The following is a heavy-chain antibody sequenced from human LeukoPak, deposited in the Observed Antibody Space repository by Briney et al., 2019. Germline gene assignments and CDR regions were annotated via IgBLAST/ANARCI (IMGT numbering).Heavy chain of an antibody. Sequence: GGSLRLSCAASGFTFSSYAMHWVRQAPGKGLEWVAVISYDGSNKYYADSVKGRFTISRDNSKNTLYLQMNSLRAEDTAVYYCASAHSGCFDYWGQGILVTVSS. CDR1: GFTFSSYA. CDR2: ISYDGSNK. J-gene: IGHJ4*02. CDR3: ASAHSGCFDY. D-gene: IGHD6-19*01. V-gene: IGHV3-30*04.